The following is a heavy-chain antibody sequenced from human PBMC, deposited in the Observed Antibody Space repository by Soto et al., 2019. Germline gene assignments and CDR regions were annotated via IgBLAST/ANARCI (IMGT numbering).Heavy chain of an antibody. CDR2: ISGSGGST. D-gene: IGHD6-13*01. J-gene: IGHJ5*02. CDR3: AKPRTEIIAVAGSNWFDP. Sequence: GGSLRLSCAASGFTFSSYAMSWVRQAPGKGLEWVSAISGSGGSTYYADSVKGRFTISRDNSKNTLYLQMNSLRAEDTAVYYCAKPRTEIIAVAGSNWFDPWGQGTLVTVSS. CDR1: GFTFSSYA. V-gene: IGHV3-23*01.